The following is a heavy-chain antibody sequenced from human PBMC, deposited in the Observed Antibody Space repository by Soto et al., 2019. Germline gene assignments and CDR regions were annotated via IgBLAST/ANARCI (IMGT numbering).Heavy chain of an antibody. CDR3: ARGWYNWNSDDAFDI. CDR2: ISAYNGNT. CDR1: GYTFTSYG. Sequence: ASVKVSCKASGYTFTSYGISWVRQAPGQGLEWMGWISAYNGNTNYAQKLQGRVTMTTDTSTSTAYMELRSLRSDDTAVYHCARGWYNWNSDDAFDIWGQGTMVTVSS. D-gene: IGHD1-7*01. V-gene: IGHV1-18*01. J-gene: IGHJ3*02.